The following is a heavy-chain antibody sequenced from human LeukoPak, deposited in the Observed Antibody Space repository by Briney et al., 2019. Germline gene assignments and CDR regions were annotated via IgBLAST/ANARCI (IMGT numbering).Heavy chain of an antibody. Sequence: GSLRLSCAASGFTFSSYSMNWVRQAPGKGLEWVSYISSSSSTIYYADSVKGRFTISRDNAKNSLYLQMNSLRAEDTAVYYCARVGYFDWLFPFDYWGQGTLVTVSS. CDR1: GFTFSSYS. J-gene: IGHJ4*02. D-gene: IGHD3-9*01. CDR2: ISSSSSTI. CDR3: ARVGYFDWLFPFDY. V-gene: IGHV3-48*01.